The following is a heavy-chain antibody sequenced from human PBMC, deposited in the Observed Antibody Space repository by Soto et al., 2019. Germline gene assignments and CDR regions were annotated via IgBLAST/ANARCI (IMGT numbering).Heavy chain of an antibody. V-gene: IGHV3-74*01. CDR2: IKGDGSIT. J-gene: IGHJ6*02. Sequence: EVQLVESGGGLVQPGGSLRLSCAASGFTFSDHWIHWVRQGPGEGLVWVSRIKGDGSITNYADSVKGRFTISRDNAKNTVYLQINSLSVEDTALYYCARGLRGAYGMDVWGQGTTVTVSS. CDR1: GFTFSDHW. CDR3: ARGLRGAYGMDV. D-gene: IGHD2-21*01.